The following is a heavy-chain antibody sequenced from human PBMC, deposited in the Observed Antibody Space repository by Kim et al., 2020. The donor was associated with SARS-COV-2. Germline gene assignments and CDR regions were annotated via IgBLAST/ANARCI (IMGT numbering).Heavy chain of an antibody. D-gene: IGHD3-10*01. V-gene: IGHV3-11*04. J-gene: IGHJ4*02. Sequence: DAVKGRFTISSDNAKNSLYLQMNSLRAEDTAVYYCARRGGRGSGSYYIGYWGQGTLVTVSS. CDR3: ARRGGRGSGSYYIGY.